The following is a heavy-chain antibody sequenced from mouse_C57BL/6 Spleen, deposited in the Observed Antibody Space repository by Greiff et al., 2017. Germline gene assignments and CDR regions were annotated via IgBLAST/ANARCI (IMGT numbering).Heavy chain of an antibody. J-gene: IGHJ4*01. V-gene: IGHV5-17*01. CDR3: ARHGLLPSYAMDY. CDR1: GFTFSDYG. Sequence: EVHLVESGGGLVKPGGSLKLSCAASGFTFSDYGMHWVRQAPEKGLEWVAYISSGSSTIYYADTVKGRFTISRDNAKNTLFLQMTSLRSEDTAMYYCARHGLLPSYAMDYWGQGTSVTVSS. CDR2: ISSGSSTI. D-gene: IGHD2-3*01.